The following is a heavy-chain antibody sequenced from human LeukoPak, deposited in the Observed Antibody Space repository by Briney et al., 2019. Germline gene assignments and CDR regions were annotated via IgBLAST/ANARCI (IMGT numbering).Heavy chain of an antibody. V-gene: IGHV6-1*01. J-gene: IGHJ6*03. CDR3: AREKLGYCSSTSCYGGYYYYYMDV. CDR1: GDSVSSKSAA. Sequence: SQTLSLTCAISGDSVSSKSAAWNWIRQSPSRGLEWLGRTYYRSKWYNDYAVSVKSRISVNPDTTKNQFSPKLSSVTAADTAVYYCAREKLGYCSSTSCYGGYYYYYMDVWGKGTTVTVSS. D-gene: IGHD2-2*01. CDR2: TYYRSKWYN.